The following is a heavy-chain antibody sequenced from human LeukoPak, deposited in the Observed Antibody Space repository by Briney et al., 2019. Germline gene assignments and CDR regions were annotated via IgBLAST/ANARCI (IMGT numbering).Heavy chain of an antibody. Sequence: PGGSLRLSCAASGSTFSDYYMSRIRQAPGKGLEWVSYISSSSSYTNYADSVKGRFTISRDNSKNTLYVKMNTLRAEDTAVYYCARWGDYDILTGYYVSDFWGQGTPVTVSS. V-gene: IGHV3-11*03. CDR3: ARWGDYDILTGYYVSDF. CDR1: GSTFSDYY. J-gene: IGHJ4*02. CDR2: ISSSSSYT. D-gene: IGHD3-9*01.